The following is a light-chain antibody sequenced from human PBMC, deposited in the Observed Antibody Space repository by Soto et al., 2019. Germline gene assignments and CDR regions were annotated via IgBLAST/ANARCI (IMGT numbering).Light chain of an antibody. Sequence: DIQMTQSPSSLSASVGDRVTITCRASQGISNYLAWYQQKPGKVTKLLIYAASTLQSGVPSRFSGSGSGTDFPRTISSLQPENVANYYCQKYNSAPWTFGQGTKVEIK. J-gene: IGKJ1*01. CDR2: AAS. CDR3: QKYNSAPWT. CDR1: QGISNY. V-gene: IGKV1-27*01.